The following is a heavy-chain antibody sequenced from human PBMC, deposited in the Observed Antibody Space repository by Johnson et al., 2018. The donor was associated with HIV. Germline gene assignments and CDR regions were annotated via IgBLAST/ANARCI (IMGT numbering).Heavy chain of an antibody. CDR3: ARPHPVGGGSWWYLGAFDI. D-gene: IGHD2-15*01. CDR2: ISYDGSNK. V-gene: IGHV3-30-3*01. J-gene: IGHJ3*02. CDR1: GFTFSSYA. Sequence: QVQLVESGGGVVQPGRSLRLSCAASGFTFSSYAMHWVRQAPGKGLEWVAVISYDGSNKYYADSVKGRFTISRDNSKNTLYLQMNSLRAEDTAVYYCARPHPVGGGSWWYLGAFDIWGQGTIVTVSS.